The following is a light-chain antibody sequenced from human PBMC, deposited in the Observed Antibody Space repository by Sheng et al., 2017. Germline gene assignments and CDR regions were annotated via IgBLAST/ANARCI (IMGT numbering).Light chain of an antibody. CDR3: QPANNFPPYT. CDR2: GAS. V-gene: IGKV1-17*03. Sequence: DIQMTQSPSAMSASIGDKVTITCRASQGISNHVVWLQQKPGKVPKRLIYGASSLQSGVPSRFSGSGSGTDFTLTISGLQPEDFATYYCQPANNFPPYTFGQGTKVEI. CDR1: QGISNH. J-gene: IGKJ2*01.